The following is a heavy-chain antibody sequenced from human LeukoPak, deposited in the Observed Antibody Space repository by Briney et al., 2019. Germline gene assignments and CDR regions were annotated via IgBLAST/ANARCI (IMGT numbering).Heavy chain of an antibody. J-gene: IGHJ4*02. CDR3: ARGDHYDSSGYYFETPFFDY. CDR1: GYSFTSYW. Sequence: GESLKISCQGSGYSFTSYWIGWVRQMPGKGLEWMGIIYPGDSDTRYSPSFQGQVTISADKSISTAYLQWSSLKASDTAMYYCARGDHYDSSGYYFETPFFDYWGQGTLVTVSS. V-gene: IGHV5-51*01. D-gene: IGHD3-22*01. CDR2: IYPGDSDT.